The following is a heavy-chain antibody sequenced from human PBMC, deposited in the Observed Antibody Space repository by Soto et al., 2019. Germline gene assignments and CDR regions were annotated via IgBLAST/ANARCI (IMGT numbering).Heavy chain of an antibody. J-gene: IGHJ4*02. D-gene: IGHD3-22*01. Sequence: GASVKVSCKASGGTFSSYAISWVRQAPGQRFEWMGWINAGNGNTKYSQKFQGRVTITWDTSASTAYMELSSLRSEDTAVYYCAREYESSGYFFDYWGQGTLVTVSS. V-gene: IGHV1-3*01. CDR1: GGTFSSYA. CDR3: AREYESSGYFFDY. CDR2: INAGNGNT.